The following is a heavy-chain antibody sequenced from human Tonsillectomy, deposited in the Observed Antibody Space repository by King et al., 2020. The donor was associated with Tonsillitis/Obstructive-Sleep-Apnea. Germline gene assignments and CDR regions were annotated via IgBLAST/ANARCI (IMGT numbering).Heavy chain of an antibody. D-gene: IGHD3-10*01. Sequence: QLQESGPGLVKPSETLSLTCTVSGGSISSYYWSWIRQPPGKGLAWIGYIYYSGSTNYNPSLKSRVTISVDTSKNQFSLKLSSVTAADTAVYYCARLSIRWSGGAFDIWGQGTMVTVSS. CDR2: IYYSGST. CDR1: GGSISSYY. CDR3: ARLSIRWSGGAFDI. J-gene: IGHJ3*02. V-gene: IGHV4-59*08.